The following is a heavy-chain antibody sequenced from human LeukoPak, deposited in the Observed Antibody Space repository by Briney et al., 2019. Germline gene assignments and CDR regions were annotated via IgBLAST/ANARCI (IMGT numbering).Heavy chain of an antibody. CDR2: TDDRSKWYN. Sequence: SQTLSLTCAISGDSVSSNSAAWTWIRQSPSRGLEWLGRTDDRSKWYNDYEVSVSSRININPDTSKNQFSLQLNSVTSEDTAVYYCARGRVTTIANYYYHYLDVWGKGTTVTVSS. CDR1: GDSVSSNSAA. D-gene: IGHD4-17*01. J-gene: IGHJ6*03. V-gene: IGHV6-1*01. CDR3: ARGRVTTIANYYYHYLDV.